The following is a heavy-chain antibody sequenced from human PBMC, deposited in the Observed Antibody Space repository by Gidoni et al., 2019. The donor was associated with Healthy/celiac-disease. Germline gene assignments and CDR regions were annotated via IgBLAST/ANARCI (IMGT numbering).Heavy chain of an antibody. CDR3: ARDPWRGYSYGTPRGMDV. D-gene: IGHD5-18*01. CDR1: GGSISSGGYY. Sequence: QVQLQESGPGLVKPSQTLSLTCTVSGGSISSGGYYWSWIRQHPGKGLEWIGYIYYSGSTYYNPSLKSRVTISVDTSKNQFSLKLSSVTAADTAVYYCARDPWRGYSYGTPRGMDVWGQGTTVTVSS. V-gene: IGHV4-31*03. CDR2: IYYSGST. J-gene: IGHJ6*02.